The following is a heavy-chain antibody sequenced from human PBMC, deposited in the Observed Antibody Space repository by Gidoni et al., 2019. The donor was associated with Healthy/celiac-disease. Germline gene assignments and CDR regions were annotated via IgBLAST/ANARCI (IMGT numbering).Heavy chain of an antibody. CDR3: ARDDYPAPYDSSGYYSY. Sequence: QVQLVQSGAEVRKPGASVKVSCKASGYTFTSYAMHWVRQAPGQRLEWMGWVNAGNGNTKYSQEFQCRVTITRETSASTAYMELSSLRSEDTAVYYCARDDYPAPYDSSGYYSYWGQGTLVTVSS. CDR1: GYTFTSYA. V-gene: IGHV1-3*01. D-gene: IGHD3-22*01. CDR2: VNAGNGNT. J-gene: IGHJ4*02.